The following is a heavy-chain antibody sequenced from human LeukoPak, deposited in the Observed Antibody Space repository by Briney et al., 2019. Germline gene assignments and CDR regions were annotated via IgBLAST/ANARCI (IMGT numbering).Heavy chain of an antibody. J-gene: IGHJ6*02. CDR2: IYNSGST. CDR1: GGSISGYY. CDR3: ARRGYSGLAMDV. V-gene: IGHV4-4*09. D-gene: IGHD5-12*01. Sequence: SETLSLTCTVSGGSISGYYWIWIRQPPGKGLEWIGYIYNSGSTNYNPSLKSRVTISVDTSKNQFSLKLSSVTAADTAVYYCARRGYSGLAMDVGGQGTTVTVSS.